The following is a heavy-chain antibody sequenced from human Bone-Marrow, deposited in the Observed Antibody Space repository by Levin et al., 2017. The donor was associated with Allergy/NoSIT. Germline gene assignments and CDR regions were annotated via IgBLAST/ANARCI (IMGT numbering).Heavy chain of an antibody. Sequence: SETLSLTCAVSGGSISSSKSWTWVRQPPGKGLEWIGEIFQGGSTDYNPSLKSRATISVDKSKNQLSLRLSSVTAADTAVYYCARVREWLLLQRLDPWGQGTLVTVSS. CDR1: GGSISSSKS. CDR3: ARVREWLLLQRLDP. J-gene: IGHJ5*02. D-gene: IGHD3-22*01. V-gene: IGHV4-4*02. CDR2: IFQGGST.